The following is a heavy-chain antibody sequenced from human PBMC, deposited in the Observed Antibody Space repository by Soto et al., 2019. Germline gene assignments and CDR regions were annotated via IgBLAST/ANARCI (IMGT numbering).Heavy chain of an antibody. Sequence: ASVKVSCKASGYTFTSYAIHWVRQAPGQRLEWMGWINAGNGNTRYSQKFQGRVTITRDTSASTVYMELSSLRSEDTAVYYCARVEGITIIVQGPMDVWGQGTTVTVSS. CDR3: ARVEGITIIVQGPMDV. D-gene: IGHD3-22*01. CDR1: GYTFTSYA. J-gene: IGHJ6*02. V-gene: IGHV1-3*01. CDR2: INAGNGNT.